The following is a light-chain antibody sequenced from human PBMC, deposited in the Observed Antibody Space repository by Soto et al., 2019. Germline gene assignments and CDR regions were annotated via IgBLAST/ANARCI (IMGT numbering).Light chain of an antibody. J-gene: IGKJ4*01. CDR3: QQRSNWPLT. CDR1: QSVGSY. CDR2: DTS. Sequence: EIVLTQSPATLSLSPGERATLSCRTSQSVGSYLAWYQQKPGQAPRLLIYDTSNRATGIPARFSGNGSGTDFTLTISSLEPEDFAVYFCQQRSNWPLTFGGGTKVEI. V-gene: IGKV3-11*01.